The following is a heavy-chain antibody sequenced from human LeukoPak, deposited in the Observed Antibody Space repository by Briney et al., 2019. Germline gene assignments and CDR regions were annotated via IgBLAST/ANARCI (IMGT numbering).Heavy chain of an antibody. V-gene: IGHV3-30-3*01. J-gene: IGHJ4*02. CDR1: GFTFSSYA. Sequence: GGSLRLSCAASGFTFSSYAMHWVRQAPGKGLEWVAVISYDGSNKYYSDSVKGRFTISRDNSKNTLYLQMNSLRAEDTAVYYCARGIPVGIAAAGLDYWGQGTLVTVSS. CDR2: ISYDGSNK. CDR3: ARGIPVGIAAAGLDY. D-gene: IGHD6-13*01.